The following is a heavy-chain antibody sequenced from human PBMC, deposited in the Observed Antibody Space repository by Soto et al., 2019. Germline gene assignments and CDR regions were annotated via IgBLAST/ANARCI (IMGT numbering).Heavy chain of an antibody. CDR2: IWYDGSNK. D-gene: IGHD2-15*01. V-gene: IGHV3-33*01. CDR1: GFTFSSYG. J-gene: IGHJ6*02. CDR3: ARGYCSGGSCYSYLLYYYYGMDV. Sequence: GGSLRLSCAASGFTFSSYGMHWVRQAPGKGLEWVAVIWYDGSNKYYADSVKGRFTISRDNSKNTLYLQMNSLRAEDTAVYYCARGYCSGGSCYSYLLYYYYGMDVWGQGTTVTVSS.